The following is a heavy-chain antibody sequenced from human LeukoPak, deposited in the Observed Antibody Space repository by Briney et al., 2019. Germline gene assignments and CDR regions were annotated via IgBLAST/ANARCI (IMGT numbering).Heavy chain of an antibody. D-gene: IGHD2-21*01. CDR1: GASIDSYY. Sequence: SETLSLTCSVSGASIDSYYWGWIRQPPGKGLEWIGYIYTSGSTIYNPSLKSPVTISMDTSKNQFSLKMWSVTAADTAVYYCASLSIGPSPYFYYYMDVWGKGTSVTVSS. CDR2: IYTSGST. CDR3: ASLSIGPSPYFYYYMDV. J-gene: IGHJ6*03. V-gene: IGHV4-4*09.